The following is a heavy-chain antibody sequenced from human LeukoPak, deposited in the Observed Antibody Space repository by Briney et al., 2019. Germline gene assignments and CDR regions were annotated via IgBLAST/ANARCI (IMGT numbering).Heavy chain of an antibody. J-gene: IGHJ1*01. V-gene: IGHV4-38-2*02. CDR1: GYSISSGYY. CDR2: IYHSGST. Sequence: SETLSLTCTVSGYSISSGYYWGWIRQPPGKGLEWIGSIYHSGSTYYNPSLKSRVTISVDTSKNQFSLKLSSVTAADTAVYFCARHPSWYSSSWYEYFQHWGQGTLVTVSS. D-gene: IGHD6-13*01. CDR3: ARHPSWYSSSWYEYFQH.